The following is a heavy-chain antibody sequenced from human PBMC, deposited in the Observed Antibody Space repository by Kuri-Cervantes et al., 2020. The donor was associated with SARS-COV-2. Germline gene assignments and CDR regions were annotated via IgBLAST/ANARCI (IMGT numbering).Heavy chain of an antibody. J-gene: IGHJ6*02. D-gene: IGHD3-10*01. CDR2: INPNSGGT. CDR3: ARGMVRGIIQYYYYAMDV. Sequence: ASVKVSCKASGNTFSDYSNYYMYWVRQAPGQGLEWMGWINPNSGGTNYAQNFQGWVTMTRDTSISTAYMELSRLRSDDTAVYYCARGMVRGIIQYYYYAMDVWGQGTTVTVSS. CDR1: GNTFSDYSNYY. V-gene: IGHV1-2*04.